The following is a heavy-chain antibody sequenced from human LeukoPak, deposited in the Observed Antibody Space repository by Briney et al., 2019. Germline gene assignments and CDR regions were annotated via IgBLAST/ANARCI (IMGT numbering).Heavy chain of an antibody. J-gene: IGHJ4*02. D-gene: IGHD3-22*01. CDR3: AKGGITMIVVVIQYYFDY. CDR1: GFTFSSYA. Sequence: PGGSLRLSCAASGFTFSSYAMSWVRQAPGKGLEWVSAISGSGGSTYYADSVKGRFTISRDNSKNTLYLQMNSLRAEDTAVYYGAKGGITMIVVVIQYYFDYWGQGTLVTVSS. V-gene: IGHV3-23*01. CDR2: ISGSGGST.